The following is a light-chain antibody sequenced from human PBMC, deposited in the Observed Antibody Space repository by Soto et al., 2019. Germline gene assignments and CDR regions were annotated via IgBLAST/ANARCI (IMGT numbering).Light chain of an antibody. CDR3: AAWDDNLHGPI. V-gene: IGLV1-44*01. Sequence: QSVLTQPPSASGTPGQRVTISCSVSIPSIAGNTVNWYQHVPGTAPKLLIYLNNQRPSGVPDRFSGSKSGTSASLAISALQSDDEAAYYCAAWDDNLHGPIFGGGTKLNVL. J-gene: IGLJ2*01. CDR2: LNN. CDR1: IPSIAGNT.